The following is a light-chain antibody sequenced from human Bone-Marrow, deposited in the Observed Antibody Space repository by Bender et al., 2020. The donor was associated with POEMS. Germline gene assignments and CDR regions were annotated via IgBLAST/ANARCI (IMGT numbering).Light chain of an antibody. Sequence: QSVVTQPPSLSEAPRQRVTISCSGSFSNIGTNNVNWYQQFPGMAPRLLIYSSIQRPSGIPDRFSGSKSGSSASLAISGLQSEDEADYYCAAWDDGLNAVLFGGGTKLTVL. CDR3: AAWDDGLNAVL. CDR2: SSI. CDR1: FSNIGTNN. V-gene: IGLV1-44*01. J-gene: IGLJ3*02.